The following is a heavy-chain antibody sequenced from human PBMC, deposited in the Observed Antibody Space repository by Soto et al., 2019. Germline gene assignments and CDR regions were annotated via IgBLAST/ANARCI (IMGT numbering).Heavy chain of an antibody. V-gene: IGHV1-3*01. J-gene: IGHJ4*02. CDR2: INGGNGNT. Sequence: ASVKVSCKASGNTVPNYAIHWVRQAPGQRVEWMGWINGGNGNTYYSENFQGRLAFTRDTSASTVYMQLSSLTSEDTAVYYCVKDLPSLSIWGQGTLVTVSS. CDR1: GNTVPNYA. CDR3: VKDLPSLSI. D-gene: IGHD6-6*01.